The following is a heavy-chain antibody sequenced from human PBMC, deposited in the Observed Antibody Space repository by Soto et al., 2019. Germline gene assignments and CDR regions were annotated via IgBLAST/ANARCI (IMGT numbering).Heavy chain of an antibody. CDR3: ASRGRAIVVVTAIPWAFDI. Sequence: EVQLVESGGGLVQPGGSLRLSCAASGFNFSSYWMSWVRQAPGKGLEWVANIKQDGSEKYYVDSVKGRFTISRENAKNSLYLQMNSLRAEDTAVYYCASRGRAIVVVTAIPWAFDIWGQGTMVTVSS. V-gene: IGHV3-7*03. J-gene: IGHJ3*02. CDR2: IKQDGSEK. CDR1: GFNFSSYW. D-gene: IGHD2-21*02.